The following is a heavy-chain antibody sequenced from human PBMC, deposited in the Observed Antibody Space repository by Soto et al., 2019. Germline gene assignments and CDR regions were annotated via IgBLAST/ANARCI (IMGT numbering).Heavy chain of an antibody. J-gene: IGHJ4*02. CDR2: INSDGRST. CDR3: ARAYYYDTSGFWGFDY. CDR1: GFTFDTYW. D-gene: IGHD3-22*01. V-gene: IGHV3-74*01. Sequence: LRLSCAASGFTFDTYWIHWVRQAPGKGLAWVSGINSDGRSTTYADSVKGRFTISRDNAKNTLYLQMNSLRAEDTAVYYCARAYYYDTSGFWGFDYWGQGTLVTVSS.